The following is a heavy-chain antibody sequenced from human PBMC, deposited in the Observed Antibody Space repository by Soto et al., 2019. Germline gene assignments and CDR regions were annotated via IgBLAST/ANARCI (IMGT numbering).Heavy chain of an antibody. CDR2: ITHSGTT. CDR1: GAAFRGFY. J-gene: IGHJ6*02. V-gene: IGHV4-34*01. D-gene: IGHD2-15*01. Sequence: PSETPSPTFAVPGAAFRGFYWSWVRQSPGEGLEWVGEITHSGTTNYSPSLKSRVTISVDTSKNHFFLSLRSVTAADTGVYYFARVSCSGGSCYLTSRYNYYVMDVWGQGTTVTVSS. CDR3: ARVSCSGGSCYLTSRYNYYVMDV.